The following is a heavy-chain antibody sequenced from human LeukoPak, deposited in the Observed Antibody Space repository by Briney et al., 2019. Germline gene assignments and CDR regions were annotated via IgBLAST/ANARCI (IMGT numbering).Heavy chain of an antibody. Sequence: XXXXXXXWVSSISSSSSYIYYADSVKGRFTISRDNAKNSLYLQMNSLRAEDTAVYYCARVELELHLGYWGQGTLVTVSS. CDR2: ISSSSSYI. J-gene: IGHJ4*02. D-gene: IGHD1-7*01. CDR3: ARVELELHLGY. V-gene: IGHV3-21*01.